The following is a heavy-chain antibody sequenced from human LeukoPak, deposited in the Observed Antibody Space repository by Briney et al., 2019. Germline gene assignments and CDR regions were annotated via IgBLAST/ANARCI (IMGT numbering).Heavy chain of an antibody. J-gene: IGHJ3*02. D-gene: IGHD5-24*01. CDR2: IYISGNT. CDR3: ARLRRDGYKGDAFDI. CDR1: GGSISSYD. V-gene: IGHV4-4*07. Sequence: SETLSLTCTVSGGSISSYDWSWIRQPAGKGLEWIGRIYISGNTNYNPSLKSRVTMSLDTSKNQFSLKPSSVTAADTAVYYCARLRRDGYKGDAFDIWGQGTMVTVSS.